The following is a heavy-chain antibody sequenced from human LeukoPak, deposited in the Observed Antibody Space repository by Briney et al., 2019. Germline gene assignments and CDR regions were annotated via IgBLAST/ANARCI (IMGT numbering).Heavy chain of an antibody. J-gene: IGHJ4*02. D-gene: IGHD1-26*01. CDR3: AKEEWDSSVGYFEY. V-gene: IGHV3-23*01. Sequence: ASVKVSCKVSGYTLTELSMHWVRQAPGKGLEWVSAVGGSGANTYYADSMKGRFTISRDNSKNTVYLQVNSLRAEDTAVYYCAKEEWDSSVGYFEYWGQGTLVTVYS. CDR1: GYTLTELS. CDR2: VGGSGANT.